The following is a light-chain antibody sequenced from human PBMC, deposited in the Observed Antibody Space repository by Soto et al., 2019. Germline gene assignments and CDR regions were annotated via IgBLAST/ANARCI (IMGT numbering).Light chain of an antibody. V-gene: IGLV1-40*01. CDR3: QSYDSSLSGFYV. J-gene: IGLJ1*01. CDR1: SSKIGSGYA. CDR2: ASS. Sequence: QSALTQPPSVSGAPGQRVTISCTGGSSKIGSGYAVNWYQQLPGTAPKLLVYASSDRPSRVPDRFSGSKSGTSASLAITGLQAEDEADYYCQSYDSSLSGFYVFGTGTKVTVL.